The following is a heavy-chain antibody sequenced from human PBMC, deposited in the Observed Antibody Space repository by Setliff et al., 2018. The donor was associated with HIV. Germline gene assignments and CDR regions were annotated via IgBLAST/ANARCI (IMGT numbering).Heavy chain of an antibody. CDR1: GGSISSNW. Sequence: PSETLSLTCAVSGGSISSNWWSWVRQSPGKGLEWIGEIYHSGSTHYNPSLQSRVTISVDKSKSQFSLKLNSVTAADTAVYYCARAGGSGDAFDIWGQGAMVTVSS. CDR2: IYHSGST. D-gene: IGHD3-10*01. CDR3: ARAGGSGDAFDI. J-gene: IGHJ3*02. V-gene: IGHV4-4*02.